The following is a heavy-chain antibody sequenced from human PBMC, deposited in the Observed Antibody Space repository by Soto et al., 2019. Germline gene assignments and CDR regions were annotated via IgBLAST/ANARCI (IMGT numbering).Heavy chain of an antibody. CDR2: ISAYNGNT. CDR1: GYTFTDFG. D-gene: IGHD7-27*01. Sequence: QGQLVQSGAEVKKPGASVKVSCKASGYTFTDFGISWVRQAPGQGLEWMGWISAYNGNTNYAHKVQDRVTMTTDTSTSTAYMELRNLTPDDTAVYFCARDSGNLGNWAYFLDYWGQATLVTVSS. V-gene: IGHV1-18*01. CDR3: ARDSGNLGNWAYFLDY. J-gene: IGHJ4*02.